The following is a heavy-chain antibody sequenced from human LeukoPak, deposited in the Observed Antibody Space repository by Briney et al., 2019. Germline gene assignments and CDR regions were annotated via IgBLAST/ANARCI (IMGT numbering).Heavy chain of an antibody. J-gene: IGHJ4*02. CDR3: ARDLEPLPLIREYCGGDCYSVRLGY. D-gene: IGHD2-21*02. Sequence: ASVKVSCKASGYTFTSYYMHWVRQAPGQRLEWLGWINTGNGDTRYSQTFQARVTITKDTSASTAYMELSSLRSEDTAVYYCARDLEPLPLIREYCGGDCYSVRLGYWGQGTLVTVSS. V-gene: IGHV1-3*04. CDR1: GYTFTSYY. CDR2: INTGNGDT.